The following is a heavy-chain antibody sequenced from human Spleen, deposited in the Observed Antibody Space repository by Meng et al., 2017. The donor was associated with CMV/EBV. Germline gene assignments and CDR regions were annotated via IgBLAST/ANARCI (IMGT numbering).Heavy chain of an antibody. CDR1: GFTFSSNW. V-gene: IGHV3-7*01. Sequence: SCAASGFTFSSNWMSWVRQAPGKGLEWVATIRQDGGEKYYVDSVKGRFTISRDNAKNSLFLQMNSLRVEDTAVYYCAREDRRYCNTANCYGHYYYGMDVWGQGTTVTVSS. J-gene: IGHJ6*02. CDR2: IRQDGGEK. D-gene: IGHD2-2*01. CDR3: AREDRRYCNTANCYGHYYYGMDV.